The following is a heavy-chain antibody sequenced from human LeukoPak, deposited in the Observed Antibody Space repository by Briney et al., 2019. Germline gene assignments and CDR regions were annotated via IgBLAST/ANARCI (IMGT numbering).Heavy chain of an antibody. CDR2: IYYSGST. CDR3: ARVASSGYYDY. D-gene: IGHD3-22*01. Sequence: SETLSLTCTVSGGSISSSSYYWGWIRQPPGKGLEWIGSIYYSGSTYYNPSLKSRVTISVDTSKNQFSLKLSSVTAADTAVYYCARVASSGYYDYWGQGTLVTVSS. J-gene: IGHJ4*02. CDR1: GGSISSSSYY. V-gene: IGHV4-39*07.